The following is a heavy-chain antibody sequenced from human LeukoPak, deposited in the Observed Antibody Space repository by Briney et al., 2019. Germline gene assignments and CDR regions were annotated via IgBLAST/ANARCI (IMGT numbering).Heavy chain of an antibody. CDR2: IYYSGSS. Sequence: PSETLSLTCTVSGGSISSCYWSWLRQPPRKGLEWVGYIYYSGSSNYNHSLKSRRTISLDTSKNQFSLKLSSVTAADTAVYYCARIQSHYDSSGYYVGEFDNWGQGTLVTVSS. CDR1: GGSISSCY. D-gene: IGHD3-22*01. V-gene: IGHV4-59*01. J-gene: IGHJ4*02. CDR3: ARIQSHYDSSGYYVGEFDN.